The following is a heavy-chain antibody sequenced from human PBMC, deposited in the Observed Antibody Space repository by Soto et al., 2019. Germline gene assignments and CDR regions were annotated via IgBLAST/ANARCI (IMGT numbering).Heavy chain of an antibody. Sequence: GGSQILSCAASEFPCSSYITNGVRAAPGKGLEWVSSISSSSSYIYYADSVKGRFTISRDNAKNSLYLQMNSLRAEDTAVYYCASDGTAGKDYFDDWGQGTM. D-gene: IGHD1-1*01. V-gene: IGHV3-21*01. CDR2: ISSSSSYI. CDR3: ASDGTAGKDYFDD. J-gene: IGHJ4*02. CDR1: EFPCSSYI.